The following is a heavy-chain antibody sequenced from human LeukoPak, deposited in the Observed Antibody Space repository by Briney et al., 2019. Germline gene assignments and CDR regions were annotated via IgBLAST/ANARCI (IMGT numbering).Heavy chain of an antibody. CDR2: IYYSGST. D-gene: IGHD4-17*01. CDR1: GGSISSYY. CDR3: ARDRYGDYAPDY. J-gene: IGHJ4*02. V-gene: IGHV4-59*12. Sequence: SETLSLTCTVSGGSISSYYWSWIRQPPGKGLEWIGYIYYSGSTNYNPSLKSRVTISVDTSKNQFSLKLSSVTAADTAVYYCARDRYGDYAPDYWGQGTLVTVSS.